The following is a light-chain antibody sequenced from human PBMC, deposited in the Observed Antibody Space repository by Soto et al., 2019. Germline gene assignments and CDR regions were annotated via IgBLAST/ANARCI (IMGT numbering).Light chain of an antibody. J-gene: IGKJ1*01. CDR3: QPRSIWRT. CDR1: QSVSSY. Sequence: EIVLTQSPATLSCSPGERATLSCRASQSVSSYLAWHQQKPGQAPRLLIYDASNRATGIPARFSGSGSGREFTLNISTLEGVDFTLYYCQPRSIWRTAVQGPKVDIK. V-gene: IGKV3-11*02. CDR2: DAS.